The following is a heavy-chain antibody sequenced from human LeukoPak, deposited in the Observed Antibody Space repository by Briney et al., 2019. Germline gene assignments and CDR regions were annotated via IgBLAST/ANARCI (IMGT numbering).Heavy chain of an antibody. CDR2: INPSGGST. CDR3: AREGQQWLDYYYYYGMDV. D-gene: IGHD6-19*01. V-gene: IGHV1-46*01. Sequence: ASVKVSCKASGYTFTSYYMHWVRQAPGQGLEWMGIINPSGGSTSYAQKFQGRVTMTTDTSTSTAYMELRSLRSDDTAVYYCAREGQQWLDYYYYYGMDVWGQGTTVTVSS. CDR1: GYTFTSYY. J-gene: IGHJ6*02.